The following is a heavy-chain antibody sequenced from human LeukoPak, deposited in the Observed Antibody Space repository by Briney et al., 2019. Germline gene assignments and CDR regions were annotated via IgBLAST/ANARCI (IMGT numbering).Heavy chain of an antibody. Sequence: SETLPLTCTVSGGSISSYYWSWIRQPPGKGLEWIGYIYYSGSTNYNPSLKSRVTISVDTSKNQFSLKLSSVTAADTAVYYCAVRYDILTGPDYWGQGTLVTVSS. CDR1: GGSISSYY. D-gene: IGHD3-9*01. CDR2: IYYSGST. CDR3: AVRYDILTGPDY. V-gene: IGHV4-59*01. J-gene: IGHJ4*02.